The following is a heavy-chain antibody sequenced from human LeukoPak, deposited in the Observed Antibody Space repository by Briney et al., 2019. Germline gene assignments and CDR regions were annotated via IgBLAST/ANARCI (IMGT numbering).Heavy chain of an antibody. Sequence: GASVKVSCKASGGTFSSYAISWVRQAPGQGLDWMGRIIPIFGTANYAQKFQGRVTITTDESTSTAYMELRSLRSEDTAVYYCARVRIGKGLYFDYWGQGTLVTVSS. CDR3: ARVRIGKGLYFDY. D-gene: IGHD3-10*01. V-gene: IGHV1-69*05. CDR2: IIPIFGTA. CDR1: GGTFSSYA. J-gene: IGHJ4*02.